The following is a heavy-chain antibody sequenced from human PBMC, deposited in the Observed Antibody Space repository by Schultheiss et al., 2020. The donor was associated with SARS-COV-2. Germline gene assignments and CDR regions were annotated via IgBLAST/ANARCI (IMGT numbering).Heavy chain of an antibody. CDR2: INHSGST. CDR1: GGSFSGYY. J-gene: IGHJ6*03. CDR3: ARGVGVVVVPAAMWRPDYYYYYYMDV. V-gene: IGHV4-34*01. Sequence: SQTLSLTCAVYGGSFSGYYWSWIRQPPGKGLEWIGEINHSGSTNYNPSLKSRVTISVDTSKNQFSLKLSSVTAADTAVYYCARGVGVVVVPAAMWRPDYYYYYYMDVWGKGTTVTVSS. D-gene: IGHD2-2*01.